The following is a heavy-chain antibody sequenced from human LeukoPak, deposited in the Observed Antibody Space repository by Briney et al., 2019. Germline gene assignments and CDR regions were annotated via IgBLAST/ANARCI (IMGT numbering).Heavy chain of an antibody. CDR1: GFTVSSNY. CDR3: ARGFWGVYGDGYDY. J-gene: IGHJ4*02. D-gene: IGHD4-17*01. CDR2: IYSGGST. V-gene: IGHV3-53*01. Sequence: PGGSLRLSCAASGFTVSSNYMSWVRQAPGKGLEWVSIIYSGGSTFYADSVKGRFTISRDNAKNSLYLQMTSLRAEDTAVYYCARGFWGVYGDGYDYWGQGTLVTVSS.